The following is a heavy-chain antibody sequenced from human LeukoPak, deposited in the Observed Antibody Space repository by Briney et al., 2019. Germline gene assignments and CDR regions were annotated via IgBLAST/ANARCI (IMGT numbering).Heavy chain of an antibody. D-gene: IGHD3-9*01. CDR3: VKDSPTGYFISFDY. J-gene: IGHJ4*02. V-gene: IGHV3-23*01. CDR2: IGGSGTNT. CDR1: GFTFSTYA. Sequence: GGSLRLSCAASGFTFSTYAMSWVRQAPGKGLEWVSGIGGSGTNTYYTDSVKGRFTISRVNSKNTVYLQMNSLRVEDTAIYYCVKDSPTGYFISFDYWGQGTLVTVSS.